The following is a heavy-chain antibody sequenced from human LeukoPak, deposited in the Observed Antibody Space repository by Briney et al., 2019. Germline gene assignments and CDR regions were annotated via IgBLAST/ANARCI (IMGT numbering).Heavy chain of an antibody. Sequence: GSLRLSCAASGFTFSTYAMSWVRQAPGKGLQWVSLISGSGDGAHYVDSVKGRFTISRDNSKNTVYLQMTNLRAEDTAVYYCAKGYIQLWWFDYWGQGTLVTVSS. CDR2: ISGSGDGA. CDR3: AKGYIQLWWFDY. D-gene: IGHD2-21*01. CDR1: GFTFSTYA. J-gene: IGHJ4*02. V-gene: IGHV3-23*01.